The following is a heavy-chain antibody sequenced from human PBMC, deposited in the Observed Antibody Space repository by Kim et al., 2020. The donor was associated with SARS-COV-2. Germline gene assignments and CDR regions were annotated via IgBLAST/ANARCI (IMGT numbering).Heavy chain of an antibody. J-gene: IGHJ2*01. V-gene: IGHV1-69*13. CDR3: ASYSHSGSYRVDWYFDL. CDR1: GGTFSSYA. Sequence: SVKVSCKASGGTFSSYAISWVRQVPGQGLEWMGGIIPIFGTANYAQKFQGRVTITADESTSTAYMELSSLRSEDTAVYYCASYSHSGSYRVDWYFDLWGRGTLVTVSS. CDR2: IIPIFGTA. D-gene: IGHD1-26*01.